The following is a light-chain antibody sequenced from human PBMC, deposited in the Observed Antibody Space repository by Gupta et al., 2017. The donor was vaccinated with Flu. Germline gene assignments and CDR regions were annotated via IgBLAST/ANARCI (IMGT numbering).Light chain of an antibody. CDR3: QVWDSGSDQYV. CDR2: DNS. CDR1: NIGSKS. Sequence: GQTARITCVGTNIGSKSVHWYHQKPGQAPVLIVYDNSDRPSGIPERFSGSNTGNTATLTISRVEAGDEADYYCQVWDSGSDQYVFATGTKVTVL. V-gene: IGLV3-21*02. J-gene: IGLJ1*01.